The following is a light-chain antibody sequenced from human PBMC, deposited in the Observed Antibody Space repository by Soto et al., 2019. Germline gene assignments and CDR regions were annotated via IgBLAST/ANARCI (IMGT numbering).Light chain of an antibody. Sequence: EIVMTQSPATLSVSPGERATLSCRASQSVSSNLAWYQQKPGQAPRLLIYGASTRATGVPARFSGSGSGKELTLAISGLQSEDFAVYSCQQYNNLPPLYTFGQGTKLEIK. CDR2: GAS. V-gene: IGKV3-15*01. CDR1: QSVSSN. J-gene: IGKJ2*01. CDR3: QQYNNLPPLYT.